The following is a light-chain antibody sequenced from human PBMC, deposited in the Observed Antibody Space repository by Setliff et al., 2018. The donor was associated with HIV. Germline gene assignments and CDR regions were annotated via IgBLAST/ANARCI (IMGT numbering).Light chain of an antibody. CDR3: NSFTGSSTYV. CDR1: SSDVGGYNY. CDR2: DVS. V-gene: IGLV2-14*03. J-gene: IGLJ1*01. Sequence: ASVSGSPGQSITISCTGTSSDVGGYNYVTWYQQHPGKAPKVMIYDVSNRPSGVSIRFSGSKSGNTASLTISGLQAEDEADYYCNSFTGSSTYVFGTGTKVTVL.